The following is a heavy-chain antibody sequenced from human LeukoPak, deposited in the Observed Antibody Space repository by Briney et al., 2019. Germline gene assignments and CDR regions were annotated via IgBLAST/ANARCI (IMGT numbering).Heavy chain of an antibody. V-gene: IGHV4-39*07. CDR1: GGSTSSTSYY. J-gene: IGHJ4*02. D-gene: IGHD6-13*01. CDR3: ASTNSSSWPMFYYFDY. Sequence: SETLSLTCTVSGGSTSSTSYYWGWIRQPPGKDLEWIGSIYYSGSTYYNPSLKSRVTISVDTSKNQFSLKLSSVTAADTAVYYCASTNSSSWPMFYYFDYWGQGTLVTVSS. CDR2: IYYSGST.